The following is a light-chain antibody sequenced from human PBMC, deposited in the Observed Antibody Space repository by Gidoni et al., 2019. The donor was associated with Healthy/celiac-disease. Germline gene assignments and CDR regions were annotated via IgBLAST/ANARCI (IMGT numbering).Light chain of an antibody. CDR2: DEY. CDR3: QQYDDLPFT. V-gene: IGKV1-33*01. Sequence: DIQMTQSPSSLSASVGDRVTITCQASHDIKDFLNWYQPKPGKPPRLLIYDEYNLETGVPSRFSGSASGTDFTFTISSLQPEDVGTYYCQQYDDLPFTFGPGTRVDIK. J-gene: IGKJ3*01. CDR1: HDIKDF.